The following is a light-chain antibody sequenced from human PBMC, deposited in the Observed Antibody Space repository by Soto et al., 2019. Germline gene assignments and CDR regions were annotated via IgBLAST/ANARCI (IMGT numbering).Light chain of an antibody. CDR1: ESVSSSF. J-gene: IGKJ5*01. CDR3: QQYNNWPPIT. V-gene: IGKV3D-20*01. CDR2: DAS. Sequence: EIVLTQSPATLSLSPGERATLSCGASESVSSSFLAWYQHKPGLAPRLLIYDASSRATGIPDRFSGSGSGTEFTLTISSLQSEDFAVYYCQQYNNWPPITFGQGTRLEIK.